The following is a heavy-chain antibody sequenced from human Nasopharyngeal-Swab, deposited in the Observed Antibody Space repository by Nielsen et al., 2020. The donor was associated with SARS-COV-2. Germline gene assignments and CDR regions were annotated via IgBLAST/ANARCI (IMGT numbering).Heavy chain of an antibody. CDR2: IYYSGST. V-gene: IGHV4-59*12. CDR1: GGSISTYY. D-gene: IGHD5-18*01. CDR3: AREVRGYAYGTRSFDI. Sequence: SETLSLTCTVFGGSISTYYWSWIRQAPGKGLEWIEYIYYSGSTNYNPSLKSRVTISVDTSKNQFSLKLSSVTAADTAVYYCAREVRGYAYGTRSFDIWGQGTMVTVSS. J-gene: IGHJ3*02.